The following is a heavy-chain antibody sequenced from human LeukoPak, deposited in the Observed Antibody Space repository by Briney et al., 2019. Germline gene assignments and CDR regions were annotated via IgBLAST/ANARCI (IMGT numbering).Heavy chain of an antibody. Sequence: SETLSLTCTVSGGSISSYYWSWIRQPPGKGLEWLGYIYYSGSTNYNPSLKSRVTISVDTSKNQFSLKLSSVTAADTAVYYCARTVAGIYYYYGMDVWGQGTTVTVSS. CDR1: GGSISSYY. D-gene: IGHD6-19*01. CDR2: IYYSGST. J-gene: IGHJ6*02. CDR3: ARTVAGIYYYYGMDV. V-gene: IGHV4-59*08.